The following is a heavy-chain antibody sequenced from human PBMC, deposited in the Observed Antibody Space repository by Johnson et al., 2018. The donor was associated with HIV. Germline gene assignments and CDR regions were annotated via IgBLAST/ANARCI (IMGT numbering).Heavy chain of an antibody. J-gene: IGHJ3*01. CDR3: AKDVGEGYNRGGAFGL. CDR1: GFTFNNYG. CDR2: IWHDGSNK. D-gene: IGHD5-24*01. V-gene: IGHV3-33*06. Sequence: QVQLVESGGGVVQPGRSLRLSCAASGFTFNNYGMHWVRQAPGKGLEWVAVIWHDGSNKFYLDSVKGRFTISRDNSQNTLYLYMSSLRVEDAGVYYCAKDVGEGYNRGGAFGLWGQGTMVTVSS.